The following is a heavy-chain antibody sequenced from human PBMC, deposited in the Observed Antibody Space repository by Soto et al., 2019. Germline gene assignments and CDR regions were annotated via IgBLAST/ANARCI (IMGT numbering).Heavy chain of an antibody. J-gene: IGHJ6*02. CDR3: ARDQLILPAHDFFYGSDV. CDR2: IPQEGSDG. D-gene: IGHD2-21*02. Sequence: SLPLSCDVSGFTLSMYLMTWVRQAPGKGLEWVAKIPQEGSDGHYVDSVKGRFTISRDNAKNSVYLQMNSLRAEDTAVYYCARDQLILPAHDFFYGSDVWGQGAKVTV. V-gene: IGHV3-7*03. CDR1: GFTLSMYL.